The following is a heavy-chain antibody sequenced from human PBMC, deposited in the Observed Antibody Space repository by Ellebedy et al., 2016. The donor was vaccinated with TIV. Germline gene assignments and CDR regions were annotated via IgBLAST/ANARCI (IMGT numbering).Heavy chain of an antibody. CDR2: ISYDGSNK. CDR3: AREEYSGSYIPYGMDV. V-gene: IGHV3-30*05. Sequence: GESLKISCAASGFTFSSYSMNWVRQAPGKGLEWVAVISYDGSNKYYADSVKGRFTISRDNSKNTLYLQMNSLRAEDTAVYYCAREEYSGSYIPYGMDVWGQGTTVTVSS. D-gene: IGHD1-26*01. CDR1: GFTFSSYS. J-gene: IGHJ6*02.